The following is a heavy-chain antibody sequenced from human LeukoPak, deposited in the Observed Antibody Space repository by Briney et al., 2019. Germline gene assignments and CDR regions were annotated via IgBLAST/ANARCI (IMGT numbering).Heavy chain of an antibody. V-gene: IGHV1-2*02. CDR2: INAISGGT. Sequence: ASVKVSCKASGYTFTGYYMHWVRQAPGQGLEWMGWINAISGGTNYAQKFQGRVTMTRDTSISTAYMELSRLRSDDTAVYYCARSSRYDIWTGYPYWGQGTLVTVSP. J-gene: IGHJ4*02. D-gene: IGHD3-9*01. CDR1: GYTFTGYY. CDR3: ARSSRYDIWTGYPY.